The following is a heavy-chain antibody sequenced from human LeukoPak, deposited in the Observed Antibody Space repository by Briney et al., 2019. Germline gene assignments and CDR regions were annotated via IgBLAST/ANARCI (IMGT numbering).Heavy chain of an antibody. CDR3: AKGVWSGPGMLGY. CDR2: ISGSGGST. D-gene: IGHD3-3*01. V-gene: IGHV3-23*01. CDR1: GFTFSSYA. J-gene: IGHJ4*02. Sequence: GGSLRLSCAASGFTFSSYAMSWVRRAPGRGLEWVSAISGSGGSTYYADSVKGRFTISRDNSKNTLYLQMNSLRAEDTAVYYCAKGVWSGPGMLGYWGQGTLVTVSS.